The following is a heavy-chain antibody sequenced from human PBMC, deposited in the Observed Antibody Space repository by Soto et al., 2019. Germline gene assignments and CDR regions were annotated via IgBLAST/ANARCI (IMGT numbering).Heavy chain of an antibody. J-gene: IGHJ4*02. D-gene: IGHD3-10*01. V-gene: IGHV4-31*03. Sequence: KPSETLSLTCTVSGGSISSGGYYWSWIRQHPGKGLEWIGYIYYSGSTYYKPSLKSRITISVDTSKKQFSLKQSSVTAADTVVYYCARGIYGSGSYYNELDYWGQGTLVTVSS. CDR3: ARGIYGSGSYYNELDY. CDR2: IYYSGST. CDR1: GGSISSGGYY.